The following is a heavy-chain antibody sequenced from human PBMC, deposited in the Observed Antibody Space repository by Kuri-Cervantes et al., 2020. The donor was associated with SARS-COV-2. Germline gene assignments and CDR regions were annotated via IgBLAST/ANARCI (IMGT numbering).Heavy chain of an antibody. V-gene: IGHV1-2*02. J-gene: IGHJ5*02. CDR3: ARDIGPAYDFWSEGSRWFDP. D-gene: IGHD3-3*01. CDR2: INPNSGGT. CDR1: GYTFTGYY. Sequence: ASVKVSCKASGYTFTGYYMHWVRQAPGQGLEWMGWINPNSGGTNYAQKFQGRVTMTRDTSISTACMELSRLRSDDTAVYYCARDIGPAYDFWSEGSRWFDPWGQGTLVTVSS.